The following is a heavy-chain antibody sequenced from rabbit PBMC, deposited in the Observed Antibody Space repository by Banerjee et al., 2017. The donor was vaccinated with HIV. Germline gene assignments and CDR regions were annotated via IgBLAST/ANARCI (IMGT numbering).Heavy chain of an antibody. CDR2: INTSTGNT. CDR3: AREGSTTGYAFNL. J-gene: IGHJ4*01. CDR1: GFSLNIYE. V-gene: IGHV1S45*01. D-gene: IGHD1-1*01. Sequence: QEQLEESGGDLVKPGASLTLTCTASGFSLNIYEMCWVRQAPGKGLEWIACINTSTGNTVYASWAKGRFTISKTSSTTVTLQMTSLTAADTATYFCAREGSTTGYAFNLWGQGTLVTVS.